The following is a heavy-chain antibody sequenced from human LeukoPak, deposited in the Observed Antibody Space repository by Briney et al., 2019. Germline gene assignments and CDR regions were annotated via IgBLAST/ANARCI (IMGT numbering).Heavy chain of an antibody. V-gene: IGHV3-30*18. CDR1: GFTFSSYG. CDR2: ISYDGSNK. Sequence: GGSLRLSCAASGFTFSSYGMHWVRQAPGKGLEWVAVISYDGSNKYYADSVKGRFTISRDNSKNTLYLQMNSLRAEDTAVYYCAKDLSSGWYPYYFDFWGRGTLVTVSS. CDR3: AKDLSSGWYPYYFDF. D-gene: IGHD6-19*01. J-gene: IGHJ4*02.